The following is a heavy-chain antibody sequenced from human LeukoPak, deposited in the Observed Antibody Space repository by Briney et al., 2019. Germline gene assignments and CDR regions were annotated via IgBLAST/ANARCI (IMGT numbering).Heavy chain of an antibody. Sequence: SETLSLTCTVSGGSISSGDYYWSWIRQPPGKGLEWIGYIYYSGSTYYSPSLKSRVTISVDTSKNQFSLKLSSVTAADTAVYYCARVYSGSFENYWGQGTLVTVSS. D-gene: IGHD1-26*01. CDR3: ARVYSGSFENY. V-gene: IGHV4-30-4*08. J-gene: IGHJ4*02. CDR1: GGSISSGDYY. CDR2: IYYSGST.